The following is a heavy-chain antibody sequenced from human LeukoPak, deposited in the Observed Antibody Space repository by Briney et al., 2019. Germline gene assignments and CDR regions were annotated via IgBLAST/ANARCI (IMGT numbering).Heavy chain of an antibody. D-gene: IGHD6-19*01. CDR1: GFTFYDYA. CDR2: ISWNSGAI. Sequence: GRSLRLSCAASGFTFYDYAMHWVRQAPGKGLEWVSGISWNSGAIGYADSVKGRFTISRDNAKNSLYLQMNSLRAEDTALYYCAKDTVAGPSYYGMDVWGQGNTVTVSS. V-gene: IGHV3-9*01. J-gene: IGHJ6*02. CDR3: AKDTVAGPSYYGMDV.